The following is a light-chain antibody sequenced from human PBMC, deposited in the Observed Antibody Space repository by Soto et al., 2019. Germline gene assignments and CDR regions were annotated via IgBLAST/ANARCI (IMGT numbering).Light chain of an antibody. J-gene: IGLJ1*01. Sequence: QSVLTQPASVSGTPGQSTTISCTGTSSDVGGYNYVSWYQQHSGKAPKLMIYEVSNRPSGVSNRFSGSKSGNTASLTISGLQAVDEADYYCTSYTSISLYVFGTGTKVTVL. CDR3: TSYTSISLYV. CDR1: SSDVGGYNY. V-gene: IGLV2-14*01. CDR2: EVS.